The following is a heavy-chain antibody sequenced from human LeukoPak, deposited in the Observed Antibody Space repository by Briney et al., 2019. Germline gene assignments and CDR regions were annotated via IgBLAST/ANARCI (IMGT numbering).Heavy chain of an antibody. Sequence: GASVKVSCKASGYTFTSYYMHWVRQAPGQGLEWMGIINPSGGSTSYAQKFQGRVTMTRDTSTSTVYMELSSLRSEDTAVYYCAREGRWLQPTVPSYGMDVWGQETTVTVSS. CDR2: INPSGGST. CDR1: GYTFTSYY. D-gene: IGHD5-24*01. V-gene: IGHV1-46*01. CDR3: AREGRWLQPTVPSYGMDV. J-gene: IGHJ6*02.